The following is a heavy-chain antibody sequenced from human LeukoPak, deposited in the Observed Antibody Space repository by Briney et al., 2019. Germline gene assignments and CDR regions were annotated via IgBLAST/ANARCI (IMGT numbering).Heavy chain of an antibody. D-gene: IGHD6-13*01. CDR1: GFTFSSYD. V-gene: IGHV3-48*03. J-gene: IGHJ4*02. CDR2: ISSSGNTI. Sequence: GGSLRLYCAASGFTFSSYDMSWGRQAPGKGLEWVSYISSSGNTIYYTDSVKGRFTISRDNAQYSLYLQMNSLRAEGTAVYCCARYSSSWHYYFDYWGQGTLVTVSS. CDR3: ARYSSSWHYYFDY.